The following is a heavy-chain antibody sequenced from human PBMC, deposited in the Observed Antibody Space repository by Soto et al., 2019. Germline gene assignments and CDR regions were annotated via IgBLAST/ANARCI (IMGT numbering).Heavy chain of an antibody. CDR2: IIPIFGTA. Sequence: QVQLVQSGAEVKKPGSSVKVSCKASGGTFSSYAISWVRQAPGQGLEWMGGIIPIFGTANYAQKFQGRVTITADEXTXTXXMELSSRRSEDTAVYYCARGSVYSYGYRGKDAFDIWGQGTMVTVSS. V-gene: IGHV1-69*12. J-gene: IGHJ3*02. CDR1: GGTFSSYA. CDR3: ARGSVYSYGYRGKDAFDI. D-gene: IGHD5-18*01.